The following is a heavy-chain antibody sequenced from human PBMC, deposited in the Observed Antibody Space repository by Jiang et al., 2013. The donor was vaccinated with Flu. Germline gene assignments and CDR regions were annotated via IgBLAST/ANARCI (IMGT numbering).Heavy chain of an antibody. Sequence: RLLKPSETLSLQCSVSGDSISSNYWAWIRQSPGLGLEWIGEINHSENTNFNPSLKSRVSMSLDTARNVLSLQLTSVTAADTAVYYCAREQDNSWDFYMDVWGRGTTVIVSS. D-gene: IGHD5-24*01. J-gene: IGHJ6*03. CDR3: AREQDNSWDFYMDV. V-gene: IGHV4-34*01. CDR1: GDSISSNY. CDR2: INHSENT.